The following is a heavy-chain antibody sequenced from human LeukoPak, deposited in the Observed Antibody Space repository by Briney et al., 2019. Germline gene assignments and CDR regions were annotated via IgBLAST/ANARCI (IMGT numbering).Heavy chain of an antibody. J-gene: IGHJ4*02. D-gene: IGHD1-26*01. CDR3: AKLGSPRAY. Sequence: AETLSLTCTVSGGSIGTYYWGWIRQPPGKGLEWIGYVYYFARTDYNPSLESRATISVDASKNQFSLKVRSVTAQDTAVYYCAKLGSPRAYWGQGILVTVSS. CDR1: GGSIGTYY. V-gene: IGHV4-59*01. CDR2: VYYFART.